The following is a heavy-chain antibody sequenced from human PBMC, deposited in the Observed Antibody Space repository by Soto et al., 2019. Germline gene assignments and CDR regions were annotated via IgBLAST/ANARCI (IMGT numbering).Heavy chain of an antibody. CDR3: ARESEDLTSTFDY. Sequence: EVQLVESGGGMVKPGGSLRLSFAASGFTFTRYSMNWVRQAPGKGLEWVSSISSTTNYIYYPDSMKGRFTVSRDNAKNSVYLEMNSLSADATAVYYCARESEDLTSTFDYWGQGTLVTVSS. V-gene: IGHV3-21*01. CDR1: GFTFTRYS. CDR2: ISSTTNYI. J-gene: IGHJ4*02.